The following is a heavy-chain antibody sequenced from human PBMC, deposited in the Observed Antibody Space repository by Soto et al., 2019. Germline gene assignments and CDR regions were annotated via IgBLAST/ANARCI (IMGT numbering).Heavy chain of an antibody. V-gene: IGHV3-74*01. CDR1: GFSFSSYW. Sequence: VQLVESGGGLVQPGGSLRLSCAASGFSFSSYWMHWVRHAPGKGLVWVSRINSDGSSATYADSVKGRFTISRDNAKNTLYLQMNSLTPEHTAVYYCAKGVPAATRYFQHWGQGTLVTVSS. CDR2: INSDGSSA. J-gene: IGHJ1*01. D-gene: IGHD2-2*01. CDR3: AKGVPAATRYFQH.